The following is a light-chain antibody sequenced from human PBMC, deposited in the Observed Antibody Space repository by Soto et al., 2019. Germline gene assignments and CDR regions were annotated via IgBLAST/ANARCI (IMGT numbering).Light chain of an antibody. CDR1: QTISFY. Sequence: DIHMTQSPSSLSASIGDRVTITCRASQTISFYLNWYQHKTGQAPKVLIYAASSLQAGVPQRFSGSGSGTDFTLSIRSLQPEDFATYSCQQSYITPSTFGQGTKLEIK. CDR3: QQSYITPST. CDR2: AAS. J-gene: IGKJ2*01. V-gene: IGKV1-39*01.